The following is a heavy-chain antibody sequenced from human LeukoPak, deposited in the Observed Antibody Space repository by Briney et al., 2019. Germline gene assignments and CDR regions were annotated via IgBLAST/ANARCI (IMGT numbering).Heavy chain of an antibody. CDR2: ICYSGST. Sequence: PSETLSLTCTVSGGSISSYYWSWIRQPPGKGLEWIGYICYSGSTNYNPSLKSRVTISVDTSKNQFSLKLSSVTAADTAVYYCARSINFDYWGQGTLVTVSS. V-gene: IGHV4-59*01. D-gene: IGHD6-6*01. CDR3: ARSINFDY. CDR1: GGSISSYY. J-gene: IGHJ4*02.